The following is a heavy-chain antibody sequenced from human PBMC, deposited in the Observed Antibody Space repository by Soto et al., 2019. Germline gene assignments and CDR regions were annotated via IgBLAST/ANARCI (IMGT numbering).Heavy chain of an antibody. Sequence: PGGSLRLSCAASGFTFSSYAMSWVRQAPGKGLEWVSAISGSGGSTYYADSVKGRFTISRDNSKNTLYLQMNSLRAEDTAVYYCAIQSRVVVAATGRNPGWGQGTLVTVSS. CDR3: AIQSRVVVAATGRNPG. D-gene: IGHD2-15*01. CDR1: GFTFSSYA. CDR2: ISGSGGST. V-gene: IGHV3-23*01. J-gene: IGHJ4*02.